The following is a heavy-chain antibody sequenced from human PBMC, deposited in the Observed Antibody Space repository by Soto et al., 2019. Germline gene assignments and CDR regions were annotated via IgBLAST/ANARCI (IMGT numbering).Heavy chain of an antibody. CDR2: IYWDDDK. CDR3: PHRTTTVTWWFDP. Sequence: QITLKESGPTLVKPTQTLTLTCTFSGFSLTTSGVGVGWIRQPPGKALEWLALIYWDDDKRYSPPLQSRLPSTKTTSKNQVVLTMTNTDPADTATYFCPHRTTTVTWWFDPWGQGTLVTVSS. J-gene: IGHJ5*02. V-gene: IGHV2-5*02. CDR1: GFSLTTSGVG. D-gene: IGHD4-17*01.